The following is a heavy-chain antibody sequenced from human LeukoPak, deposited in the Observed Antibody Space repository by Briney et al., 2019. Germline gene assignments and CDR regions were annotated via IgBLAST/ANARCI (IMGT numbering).Heavy chain of an antibody. CDR2: IYSSGSN. CDR1: GGSITSYY. CDR3: AREGFAARPLDY. V-gene: IGHV4-4*07. D-gene: IGHD6-6*01. J-gene: IGHJ4*02. Sequence: SETLSLTCTVSGGSITSYYWSWIRQPAGKGLEWIGRIYSSGSNNYNPSLRSRVTMSVDTSKSQFSLNLGSVTAADTAVYYCAREGFAARPLDYWGQGTLVTVSS.